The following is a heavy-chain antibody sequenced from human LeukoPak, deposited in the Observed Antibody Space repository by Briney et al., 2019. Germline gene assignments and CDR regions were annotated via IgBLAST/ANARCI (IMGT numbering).Heavy chain of an antibody. Sequence: ASVKVSCKASGYTFTNNYLHWVRQAPGQGLEWMGMIYPRDGSTSYAQNFQGRVTVTRDTSTTTVHMELRGLRSEDTAVYCCARDQEGFDYWGQGTVVTVSS. CDR3: ARDQEGFDY. J-gene: IGHJ4*02. V-gene: IGHV1-46*01. CDR2: IYPRDGST. CDR1: GYTFTNNY.